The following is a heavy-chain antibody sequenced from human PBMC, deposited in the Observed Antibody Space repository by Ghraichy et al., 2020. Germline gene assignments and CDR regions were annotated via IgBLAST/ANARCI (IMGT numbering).Heavy chain of an antibody. CDR2: ISYDGSNK. V-gene: IGHV3-30*04. Sequence: GGSLRLSCAASGFTFSSYAMHWVRQAPGKGLEWVAVISYDGSNKYYADSVKGRFTISRDNSKNTLYLQMNSLRAEDTAVYYCARGGITVTHGGWFDPLGQGTLVTVSS. J-gene: IGHJ5*02. D-gene: IGHD4-17*01. CDR1: GFTFSSYA. CDR3: ARGGITVTHGGWFDP.